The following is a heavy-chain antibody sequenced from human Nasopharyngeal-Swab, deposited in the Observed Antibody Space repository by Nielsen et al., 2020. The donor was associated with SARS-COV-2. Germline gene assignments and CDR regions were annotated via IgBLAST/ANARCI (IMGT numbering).Heavy chain of an antibody. CDR2: ISAYNGNT. D-gene: IGHD3-10*01. Sequence: ASVKVSCKASGYTFTSYGISWVRQAPGQGLEWMGWISAYNGNTNYAQKLQGRVTMTTDTSTSTAYMELRSLRSDDTAVYYCARDGSYVGSGDAFDIWGKGKMVTVSS. V-gene: IGHV1-18*01. J-gene: IGHJ3*02. CDR3: ARDGSYVGSGDAFDI. CDR1: GYTFTSYG.